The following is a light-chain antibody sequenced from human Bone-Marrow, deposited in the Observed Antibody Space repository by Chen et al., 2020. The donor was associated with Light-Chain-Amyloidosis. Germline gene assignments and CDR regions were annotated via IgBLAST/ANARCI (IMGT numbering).Light chain of an antibody. J-gene: IGLJ3*02. Sequence: QSALTQPASVSGSPGQSITISCTGTSSDVGGYNYVSWYQQHPGEAPKLIIYDVSNRPSGVSNRFSGSKSGNTASLTISGLQAEDEADYYCSSFISSNSRPWVFGGRTKLTVL. V-gene: IGLV2-14*03. CDR2: DVS. CDR1: SSDVGGYNY. CDR3: SSFISSNSRPWV.